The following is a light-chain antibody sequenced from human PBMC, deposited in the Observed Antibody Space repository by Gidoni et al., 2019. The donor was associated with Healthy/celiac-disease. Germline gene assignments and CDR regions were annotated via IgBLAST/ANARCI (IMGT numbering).Light chain of an antibody. J-gene: IGKJ3*01. CDR3: QHANSFPLT. CDR1: PGISSW. Sequence: EIQMTQSPSSVSASVGDRVTIICRASPGISSWLAWYQQKPGNAPKLLIYAASSLQSGVPSMFSGSGSGTYFTLTSSSLQPEDSATYYCQHANSFPLTFGPGTKVDIK. CDR2: AAS. V-gene: IGKV1-12*01.